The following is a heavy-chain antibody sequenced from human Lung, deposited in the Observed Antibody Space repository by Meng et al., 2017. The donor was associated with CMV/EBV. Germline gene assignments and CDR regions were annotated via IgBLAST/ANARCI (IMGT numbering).Heavy chain of an antibody. V-gene: IGHV1-18*01. D-gene: IGHD6-13*01. J-gene: IGHJ3*02. CDR1: GYTFSSYG. Sequence: SVKVSXKASGYTFSSYGVNWVRQAPGQGLEWMGWISANNGYTTYVEKLQGRVTMTTDTSTSTAYMELRSLRSDDTAVYYCARGGGVAAAGSTFDIWGQGTMVTVSS. CDR3: ARGGGVAAAGSTFDI. CDR2: ISANNGYT.